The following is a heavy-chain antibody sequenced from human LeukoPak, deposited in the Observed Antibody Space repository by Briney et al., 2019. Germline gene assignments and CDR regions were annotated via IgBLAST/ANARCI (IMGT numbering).Heavy chain of an antibody. Sequence: SETLSLTCTVSGGSIGSGSYYWSWIRQTPGKGLEWIGYIYDFGNTDYNPSLKSRVTISIDRSKNEFSLKLYSVTAADTAVYYCASRLAAAGTLDWFDPWGQGTLVTVSS. J-gene: IGHJ5*02. V-gene: IGHV4-30-2*01. D-gene: IGHD6-13*01. CDR2: IYDFGNT. CDR3: ASRLAAAGTLDWFDP. CDR1: GGSIGSGSYY.